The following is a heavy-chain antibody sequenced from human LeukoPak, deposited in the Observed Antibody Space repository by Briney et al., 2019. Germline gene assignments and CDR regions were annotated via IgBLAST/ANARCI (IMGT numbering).Heavy chain of an antibody. Sequence: SETLSLTCTVSGYSINNGYYWGWIRQPPGKGLEWIGYIYSSGSTNYDPSLKSRVTISVDTSKNQFSLRLNSVTAADTALYYCAREAVTGASYFDYWGQGTLVTVSS. D-gene: IGHD6-19*01. CDR2: IYSSGST. CDR3: AREAVTGASYFDY. CDR1: GYSINNGYY. V-gene: IGHV4-61*01. J-gene: IGHJ4*02.